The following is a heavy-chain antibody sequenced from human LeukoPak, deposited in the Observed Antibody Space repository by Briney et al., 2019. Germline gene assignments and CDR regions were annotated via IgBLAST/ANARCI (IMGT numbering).Heavy chain of an antibody. V-gene: IGHV3-7*04. CDR2: IKQDGSEK. CDR1: GFTFSSYW. Sequence: GGSLRLSCAASGFTFSSYWMTWVRQAPGKGLEWVANIKQDGSEKYNVDSVNGRFIISRDNAKNSLYLQMNSLRVEDTAVYYCARETRWAVDIWGPGTIVTVSS. J-gene: IGHJ3*02. CDR3: ARETRWAVDI.